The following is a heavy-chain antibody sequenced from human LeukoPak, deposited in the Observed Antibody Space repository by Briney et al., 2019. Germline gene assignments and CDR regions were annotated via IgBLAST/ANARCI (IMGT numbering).Heavy chain of an antibody. Sequence: GGSLRLSCAVSGFTFSHYGMSWVRQAPGKGLEWVSGISGSGAGTYYADSVEGRFTISRDNSKNTLYLQMNGLGAEDTAIYYCAKTFYDSGSYWGAFDYWGQGTLVTVSS. CDR1: GFTFSHYG. J-gene: IGHJ4*02. CDR2: ISGSGAGT. D-gene: IGHD3-10*01. V-gene: IGHV3-23*01. CDR3: AKTFYDSGSYWGAFDY.